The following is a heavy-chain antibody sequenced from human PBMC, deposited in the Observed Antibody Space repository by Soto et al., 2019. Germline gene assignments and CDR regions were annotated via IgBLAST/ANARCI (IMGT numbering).Heavy chain of an antibody. Sequence: GPEVKKPGASVRVSCMTSGYAFTSYGVNWVRQVPGQGLEWMGWIAPHSGRTTYLPKFQGRVTITADPSTNTAYMELTSLSSDDTGIYFCARAATGSYHSAYWGQGTVVIVSA. V-gene: IGHV1-18*04. CDR1: GYAFTSYG. CDR2: IAPHSGRT. J-gene: IGHJ4*02. CDR3: ARAATGSYHSAY. D-gene: IGHD3-10*01.